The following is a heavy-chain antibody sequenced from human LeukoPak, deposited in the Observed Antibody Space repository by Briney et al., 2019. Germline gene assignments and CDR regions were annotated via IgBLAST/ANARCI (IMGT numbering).Heavy chain of an antibody. D-gene: IGHD6-19*01. Sequence: PSETLSLTCTVSGGSISSGDYYWSWIRQPPGKGLEWIGYIYYSGSTNYNPSLKSRVTISVDTSKNQFSLKLSSVTAADTAVYYCARGYSSGWNPYYYGMDVWGQGTTVTVSS. CDR1: GGSISSGDYY. V-gene: IGHV4-61*08. J-gene: IGHJ6*02. CDR3: ARGYSSGWNPYYYGMDV. CDR2: IYYSGST.